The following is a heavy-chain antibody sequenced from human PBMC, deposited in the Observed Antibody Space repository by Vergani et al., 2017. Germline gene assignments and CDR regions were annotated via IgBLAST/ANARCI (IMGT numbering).Heavy chain of an antibody. Sequence: QVQLVQSGAEVKKPGASVKVSCKASGYTFTSYGISWVRQAPGQGLEWMGWISAYSGNTNYAQKLQGRVTMTTDTSTSTAYMELRSLRSDDTAVYYCARDGTGTKIWFGETGRGAFDYWGQGTLVTVSS. V-gene: IGHV1-18*01. CDR2: ISAYSGNT. D-gene: IGHD3-10*01. CDR1: GYTFTSYG. CDR3: ARDGTGTKIWFGETGRGAFDY. J-gene: IGHJ4*02.